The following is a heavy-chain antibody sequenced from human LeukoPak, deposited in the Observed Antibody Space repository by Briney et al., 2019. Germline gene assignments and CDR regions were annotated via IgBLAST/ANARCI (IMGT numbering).Heavy chain of an antibody. CDR3: ARGGRGSAAVVAPRSFDI. J-gene: IGHJ3*02. D-gene: IGHD3-22*01. Sequence: GGSLRLSCAASGFTFSSYAMHWVRQAPGKGLEGVSVTYTGGNSYYADSVKGRFIISRDISKNTLYLQMNSLRAEDSALYYCARGGRGSAAVVAPRSFDIWGQGAMVTVSS. CDR1: GFTFSSYA. V-gene: IGHV3-53*01. CDR2: TYTGGNS.